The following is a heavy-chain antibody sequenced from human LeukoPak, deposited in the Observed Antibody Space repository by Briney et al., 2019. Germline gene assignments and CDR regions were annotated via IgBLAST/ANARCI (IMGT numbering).Heavy chain of an antibody. CDR3: ARGNMGCSSTSCYRRLDY. Sequence: SQTLSLTCAIFGDSVSSNSAAWHWIRQSPSRGLEWLGRTYYKSKWYSNYAVSVKSRIIINPDTSKNQFSLKLSSVTAADTAVYYCARGNMGCSSTSCYRRLDYWGQGTLVTVSS. V-gene: IGHV6-1*01. J-gene: IGHJ4*02. CDR1: GDSVSSNSAA. D-gene: IGHD2-2*01. CDR2: TYYKSKWYS.